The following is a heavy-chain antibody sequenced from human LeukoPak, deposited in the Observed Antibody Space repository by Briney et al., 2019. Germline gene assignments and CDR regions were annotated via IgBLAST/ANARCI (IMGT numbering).Heavy chain of an antibody. CDR1: GFTFDDYA. J-gene: IGHJ4*02. CDR3: AKGYGDYFSAFDY. V-gene: IGHV3-9*01. CDR2: ISWNSGSI. Sequence: QPGRSLRLSCAASGFTFDDYAMHWVRQAPGKGLEWVSGISWNSGSIGYADSVKGRFTISRDNAKNSLYLQMNSLRAEDTALYYCAKGYGDYFSAFDYWGQGTLVTVPS. D-gene: IGHD4-17*01.